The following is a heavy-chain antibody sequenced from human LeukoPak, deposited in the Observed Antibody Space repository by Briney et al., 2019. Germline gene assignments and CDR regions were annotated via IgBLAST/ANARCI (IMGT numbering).Heavy chain of an antibody. CDR1: GFTFSSYA. Sequence: GGSLRLSCAASGFTFSSYAMHWVRQAPGKGLEWVAVISYDGSNKYYADSVKGRFTISRDNSKNTLYLQMNSLRAEDTAVYYCARDGDPYYYGMDVWGQGTTVTVSS. V-gene: IGHV3-30-3*01. CDR2: ISYDGSNK. J-gene: IGHJ6*02. CDR3: ARDGDPYYYGMDV. D-gene: IGHD7-27*01.